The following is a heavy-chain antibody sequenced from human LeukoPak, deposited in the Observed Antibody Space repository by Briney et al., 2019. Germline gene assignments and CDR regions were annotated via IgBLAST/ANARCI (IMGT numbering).Heavy chain of an antibody. V-gene: IGHV4-30-2*01. CDR3: ARVGFNWFDP. J-gene: IGHJ5*02. CDR1: GGSISSDGYS. D-gene: IGHD2-15*01. Sequence: SQTLSLTCAVSGGSISSDGYSWSWIRQPPGKGLEWIGYIYHSGSTYYNPSLKSRVTISVDRSKNQFSLKLSSVTAADTAVYYCARVGFNWFDPWGQGTLVTVSS. CDR2: IYHSGST.